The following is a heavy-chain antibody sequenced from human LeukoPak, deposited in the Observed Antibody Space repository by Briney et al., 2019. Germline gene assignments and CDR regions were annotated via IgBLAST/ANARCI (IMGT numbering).Heavy chain of an antibody. CDR3: ARDGGYYDSTPGY. J-gene: IGHJ4*02. V-gene: IGHV3-48*02. CDR2: ISSSSSTI. Sequence: GGFLRLSCAASGFTFSRYSMNWVRQAPGKGLEWLSYISSSSSTIYYADSVKGRFTVSRDNAKNSLHLQMNSLRDEDTAVYYCARDGGYYDSTPGYWGQGTLVTVSS. CDR1: GFTFSRYS. D-gene: IGHD3-22*01.